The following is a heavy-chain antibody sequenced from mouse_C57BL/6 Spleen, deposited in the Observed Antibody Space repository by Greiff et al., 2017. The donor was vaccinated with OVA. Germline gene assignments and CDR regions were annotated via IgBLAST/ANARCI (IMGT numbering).Heavy chain of an antibody. CDR3: ARTVYYGSSLYYAMDY. Sequence: VQVVESGAELVKPGASVKMSCKASGYTFTSYWITWVKQRPGQGLEWIGDIYPGSGSTNYNEKFKSKATLTVDTSSSTAYMQLSSLTSEDSAVYYSARTVYYGSSLYYAMDYWGQGTSVTVSS. V-gene: IGHV1-55*01. D-gene: IGHD1-1*01. J-gene: IGHJ4*01. CDR2: IYPGSGST. CDR1: GYTFTSYW.